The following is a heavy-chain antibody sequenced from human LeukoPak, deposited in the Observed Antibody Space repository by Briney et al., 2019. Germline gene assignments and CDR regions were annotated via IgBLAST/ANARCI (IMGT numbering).Heavy chain of an antibody. CDR3: ARGYYPDY. J-gene: IGHJ4*02. CDR1: GFTVSSTF. Sequence: PGGSLRLSCAASGFTVSSTFITWVRQAPGEGLEWVSIIYTGGNTYYADSVKGRFTISRDDSENTVYLQMNNLRVDDTALYYCARGYYPDYWGPGTLVTVSS. CDR2: IYTGGNT. V-gene: IGHV3-66*01.